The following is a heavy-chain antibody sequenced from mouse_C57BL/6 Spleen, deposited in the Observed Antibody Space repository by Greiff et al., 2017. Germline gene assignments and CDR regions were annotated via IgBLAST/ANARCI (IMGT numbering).Heavy chain of an antibody. CDR3: ARSDSSYAMDY. CDR2: IYPGDGDT. V-gene: IGHV1-82*01. J-gene: IGHJ4*01. CDR1: GYAFSSSW. Sequence: QVQLKESGPELVKPGDSVKISCKASGYAFSSSWMNWVKQRPGKGLEWIGRIYPGDGDTNYNGKFKGKATLTADKSSSTAYMQLSSLTSEDSAVDFCARSDSSYAMDYWGQGTSVTVSS. D-gene: IGHD1-1*01.